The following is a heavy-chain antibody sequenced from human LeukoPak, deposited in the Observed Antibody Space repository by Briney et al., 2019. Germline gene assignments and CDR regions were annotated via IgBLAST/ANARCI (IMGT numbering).Heavy chain of an antibody. CDR1: GFTFSSYG. V-gene: IGHV3-30*02. J-gene: IGHJ3*01. CDR2: ISYDGSTK. Sequence: GGSLRLSCAASGFTFSSYGMHWGRQAPGMGLKWVTSISYDGSTKYYADSVKGRFTISRDNSKSTLYLQMNSLRPEDTAVYYCAKSSTNYYDTSGQIDIWGQGTMVTVSS. CDR3: AKSSTNYYDTSGQIDI. D-gene: IGHD3-22*01.